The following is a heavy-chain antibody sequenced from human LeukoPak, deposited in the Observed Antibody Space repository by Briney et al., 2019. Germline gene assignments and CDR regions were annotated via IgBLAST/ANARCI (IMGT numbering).Heavy chain of an antibody. Sequence: GGSLRLSCAASGFTFSSYSMNWVRQAPGKGLEWVSSISSSSSYIYYADSVKGRFTISRDNAKNSLYLQMNSLRAEDTAVYYCARDAPYSGSYYEGPTYYFDYWGQGTLVTVSS. V-gene: IGHV3-21*01. CDR2: ISSSSSYI. CDR1: GFTFSSYS. D-gene: IGHD1-26*01. CDR3: ARDAPYSGSYYEGPTYYFDY. J-gene: IGHJ4*02.